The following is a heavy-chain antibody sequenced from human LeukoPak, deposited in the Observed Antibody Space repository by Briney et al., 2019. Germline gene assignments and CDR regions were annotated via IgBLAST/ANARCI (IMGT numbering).Heavy chain of an antibody. CDR1: GSSLSTSGVG. J-gene: IGHJ5*02. D-gene: IGHD3-3*01. V-gene: IGHV2-5*01. Sequence: ESGPTLVNPTQTLTLTCTFSGSSLSTSGVGVGWIRQPPGKALEWLALIYWNDDKRYSPSLKSRLTITKDTSKNQVVLTMTNMDPVDTATYYCAHYYDFWSGYQNWFDPWGQGTLVTVSS. CDR3: AHYYDFWSGYQNWFDP. CDR2: IYWNDDK.